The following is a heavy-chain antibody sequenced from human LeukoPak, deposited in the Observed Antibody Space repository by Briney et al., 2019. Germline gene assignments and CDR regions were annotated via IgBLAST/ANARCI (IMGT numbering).Heavy chain of an antibody. V-gene: IGHV1-69*04. CDR1: GGTFSSYA. J-gene: IGHJ4*02. Sequence: GASVKVSCKASGGTFSSYAISWVRQAPGQGLEWMGRIIPILGIANYAQKFQGRVTITADKSTSTAYMELSSLRSEDTAVYYCARENYYGSGSYKCFDYWGQGTLVTVSS. D-gene: IGHD3-10*01. CDR2: IIPILGIA. CDR3: ARENYYGSGSYKCFDY.